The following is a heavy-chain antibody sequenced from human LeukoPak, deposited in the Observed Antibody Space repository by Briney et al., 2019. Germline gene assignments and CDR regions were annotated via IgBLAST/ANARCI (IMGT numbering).Heavy chain of an antibody. CDR2: ISAYNGNT. J-gene: IGHJ5*02. D-gene: IGHD3-22*01. CDR3: ARDVSEYYYDSSGYYSS. V-gene: IGHV1-18*01. Sequence: GASVKVSCKASGYTFTSYGISWVRQAPGQGLEWMGWISAYNGNTNYAQKLQGRVTMTTDTSTSTAYMELRSLRSDDTAVYYCARDVSEYYYDSSGYYSSWGQGTLVTVSS. CDR1: GYTFTSYG.